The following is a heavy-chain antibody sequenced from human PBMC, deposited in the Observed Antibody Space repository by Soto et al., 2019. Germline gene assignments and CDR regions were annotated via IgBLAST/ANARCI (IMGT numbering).Heavy chain of an antibody. V-gene: IGHV1-69*12. CDR1: GGTFSSYA. Sequence: QVQLVQSGAEVKKPGSSVKVSCKASGGTFSSYAISWVRQAPGQGLEWRGGIIPIFGTANYAKKFQGRVTITADESTSTAYMELSSLRSEDTAVYYCARGVATAMVTRRYYFDYWGQGTLVTVSS. CDR3: ARGVATAMVTRRYYFDY. D-gene: IGHD5-18*01. J-gene: IGHJ4*02. CDR2: IIPIFGTA.